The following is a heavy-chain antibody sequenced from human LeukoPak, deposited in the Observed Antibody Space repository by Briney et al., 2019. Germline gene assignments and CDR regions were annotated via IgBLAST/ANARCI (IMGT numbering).Heavy chain of an antibody. CDR3: ARGIEPYDTAMGQDAFDI. V-gene: IGHV1-18*01. Sequence: ASVKVSCKASGYTFTSYDINWVRQAPGQGLEWMGWISAYNGNTNYAQKLQGRVTMTTDTSTSTAYMELRSLRSDDTAVYYCARGIEPYDTAMGQDAFDIWGQGTMVTVSS. CDR2: ISAYNGNT. D-gene: IGHD5-18*01. J-gene: IGHJ3*02. CDR1: GYTFTSYD.